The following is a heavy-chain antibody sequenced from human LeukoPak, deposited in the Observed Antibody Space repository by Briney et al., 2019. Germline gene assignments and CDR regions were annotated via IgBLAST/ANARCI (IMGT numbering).Heavy chain of an antibody. Sequence: PGGSPRLSCAASGFTFSTYNMNWVRQAPGKGLEWVSSISSSSRYIYYADSVKGRFTISRDNAKNSLYLEMNSPRAEDTAVYYCARDIAPAVDYYAMDVWGQGTTVTVSS. CDR3: ARDIAPAVDYYAMDV. CDR1: GFTFSTYN. CDR2: ISSSSRYI. D-gene: IGHD6-13*01. J-gene: IGHJ6*02. V-gene: IGHV3-21*01.